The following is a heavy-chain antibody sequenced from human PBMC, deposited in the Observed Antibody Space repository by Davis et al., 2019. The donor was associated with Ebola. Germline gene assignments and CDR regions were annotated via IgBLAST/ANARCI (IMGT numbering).Heavy chain of an antibody. D-gene: IGHD3-16*01. CDR3: AGAWD. V-gene: IGHV3-23*01. CDR2: ISSNGGTT. J-gene: IGHJ4*02. CDR1: GFSVSSNY. Sequence: GESLKISCAASGFSVSSNYMTWVRQAPGKGLDWVSRISSNGGTTYYADSVRGRFTISRDNSRNTLYLQMNSLRAEDTAVYYCAGAWDWGQGTLVTVSS.